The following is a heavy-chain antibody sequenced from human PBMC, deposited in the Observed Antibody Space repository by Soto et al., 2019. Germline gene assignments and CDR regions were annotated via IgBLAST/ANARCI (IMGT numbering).Heavy chain of an antibody. V-gene: IGHV3-23*01. CDR3: AKVPAQVSVLRFLEWLAPGYFDY. CDR2: ISGSGGST. Sequence: GGSLRLSCAASGFTFSSYAMSWVRQAPGKGLEWVSAISGSGGSTYYADSVKGRFTISRDNSKNTLYLQMNSLRAEDTAVYYCAKVPAQVSVLRFLEWLAPGYFDYWGQGTLVTVSS. CDR1: GFTFSSYA. D-gene: IGHD3-3*01. J-gene: IGHJ4*02.